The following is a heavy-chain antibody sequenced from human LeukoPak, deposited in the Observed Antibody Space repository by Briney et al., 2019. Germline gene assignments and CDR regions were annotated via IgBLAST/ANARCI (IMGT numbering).Heavy chain of an antibody. CDR2: IKQDGSEK. J-gene: IGHJ4*02. CDR3: ASAFYSSGWYM. D-gene: IGHD6-19*01. V-gene: IGHV3-7*01. Sequence: GGSLRLSCAASGFTLSTYWMSWVRQAPGKGLEWVANIKQDGSEKYYVDSVKGRFTISRDNAKNSLYLQMNSLRAEDTAVYYCASAFYSSGWYMWGQGTLVTVSS. CDR1: GFTLSTYW.